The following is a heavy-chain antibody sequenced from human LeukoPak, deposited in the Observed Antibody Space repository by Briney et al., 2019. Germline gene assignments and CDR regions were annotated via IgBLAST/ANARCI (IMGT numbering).Heavy chain of an antibody. Sequence: VASVKVSCKASGYTFSSYGIGWVRQAPRQGREWMEWITAGNGNTNYAQKVQGRVTMTTDTSTSTAYMELRILRSDDTAVYFCARDLARGYSYGYNAFDIWGQGTMVTVSS. V-gene: IGHV1-18*01. CDR1: GYTFSSYG. CDR2: ITAGNGNT. CDR3: ARDLARGYSYGYNAFDI. J-gene: IGHJ3*02. D-gene: IGHD5-18*01.